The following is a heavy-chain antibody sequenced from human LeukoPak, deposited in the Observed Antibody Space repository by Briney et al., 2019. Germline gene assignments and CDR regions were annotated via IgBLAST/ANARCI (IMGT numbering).Heavy chain of an antibody. J-gene: IGHJ4*02. D-gene: IGHD1-14*01. V-gene: IGHV3-23*01. CDR2: ISGSGGST. Sequence: GGSLRLSCAASGFTFSSSAMSWVRLAPGKGLEWVSTISGSGGSTYYADSVKGRFTISRDNSKNTLYLQMNSLRAEDTAVYYCARAPHHGFDYWGQGTLVTVSS. CDR1: GFTFSSSA. CDR3: ARAPHHGFDY.